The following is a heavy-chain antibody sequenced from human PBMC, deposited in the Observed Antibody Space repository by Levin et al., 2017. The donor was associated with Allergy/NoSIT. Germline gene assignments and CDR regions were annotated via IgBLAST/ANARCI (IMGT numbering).Heavy chain of an antibody. J-gene: IGHJ5*02. V-gene: IGHV3-7*03. CDR1: GFTFSNCW. CDR3: ARDTTLAGEA. Sequence: GESLKISYAASGFTFSNCWMTWVRQAPGKGLEWVANIKEDGSQRYYADSVKGRFTISRDNANNSLYLQMNYLGVDDTAVYHCARDTTLAGEAWGQGTLVTVSS. CDR2: IKEDGSQR. D-gene: IGHD6-19*01.